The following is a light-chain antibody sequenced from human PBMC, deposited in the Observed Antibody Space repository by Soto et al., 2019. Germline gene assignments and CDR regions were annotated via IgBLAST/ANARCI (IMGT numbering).Light chain of an antibody. CDR1: SSDVGGYNY. V-gene: IGLV2-8*01. CDR3: SSYARSNGYV. CDR2: EVS. J-gene: IGLJ1*01. Sequence: QSALTQPPSASGSPGQSVTISCTGTSSDVGGYNYVSWYQQHPGKAPKLMIYEVSKRPSGVPDRFSGSKSGNTASLTVSRLQAEDEADYYCSSYARSNGYVFGTGTKLTVL.